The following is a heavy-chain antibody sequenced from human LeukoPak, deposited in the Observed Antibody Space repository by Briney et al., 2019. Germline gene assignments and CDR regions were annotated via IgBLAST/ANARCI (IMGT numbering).Heavy chain of an antibody. CDR2: ISGSGGST. J-gene: IGHJ6*02. D-gene: IGHD2/OR15-2a*01. V-gene: IGHV3-23*01. CDR1: GFTFSSYA. Sequence: GGSLRLSCAASGFTFSSYAMGWVRQAPGKGLEWVSAISGSGGSTYYADSVKGRFTISRDNSKNTLYLQMNSLRADDTAVYSCASTTGKYYYNGMNVWGQGTTVTVSS. CDR3: ASTTGKYYYNGMNV.